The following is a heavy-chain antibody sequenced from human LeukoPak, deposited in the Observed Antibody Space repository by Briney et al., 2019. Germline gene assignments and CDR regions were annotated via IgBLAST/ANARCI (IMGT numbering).Heavy chain of an antibody. CDR1: GYTFTSYY. CDR3: ARGRHVVVTADPEYYFDY. D-gene: IGHD2-21*02. Sequence: WASVKVSCKASGYTFTSYYMHWVRQAPGQGLEWMGGIIPIFGTANYAQKFQGRVTITADESTSTAYMELSSLRSEDTAVYYCARGRHVVVTADPEYYFDYWGQGTLVTVSS. CDR2: IIPIFGTA. J-gene: IGHJ4*02. V-gene: IGHV1-69*13.